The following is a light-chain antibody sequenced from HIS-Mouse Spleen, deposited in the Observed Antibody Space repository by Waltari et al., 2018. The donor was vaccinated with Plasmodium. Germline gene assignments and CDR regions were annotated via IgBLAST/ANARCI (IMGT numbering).Light chain of an antibody. Sequence: QSVLTQPPSVSAAPGQKVPIPCSGSSSNIGTNYVTWYQQLPGTAPKLLIYDNNKRPSGIPDRFSGSKSGTSATLGITGLQTGDEADYYCGTWDSSLSAGVVFGGGTKLTVL. V-gene: IGLV1-51*01. J-gene: IGLJ2*01. CDR3: GTWDSSLSAGVV. CDR1: SSNIGTNY. CDR2: DNN.